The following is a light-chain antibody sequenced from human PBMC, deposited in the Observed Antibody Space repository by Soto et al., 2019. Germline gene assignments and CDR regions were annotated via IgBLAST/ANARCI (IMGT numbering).Light chain of an antibody. V-gene: IGLV4-69*01. Sequence: QSVLTQSPSASASLGASVKLTCTLSSGHSSYAIAWHQQQPEKGPRYLMKLSSDGSHSKGDGIPDRFSCSSSGAERYLTISSLQSEDEAEYYCQTWDTGARVVFGGGTQLPVL. CDR3: QTWDTGARVV. J-gene: IGLJ2*01. CDR2: LSSDGSH. CDR1: SGHSSYA.